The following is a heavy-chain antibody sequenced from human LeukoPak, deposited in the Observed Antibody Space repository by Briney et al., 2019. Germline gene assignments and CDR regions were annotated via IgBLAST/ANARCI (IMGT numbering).Heavy chain of an antibody. Sequence: SETLSLTCTVSGGSISSYYWSWIRQPAGKGLEWIGRIYTSGSTNYNPSLKSRVTMSVDTSKDQFSLKLSSVTAADTAVYYCAREMVVAQNFDPWGQGTLVTVSS. CDR3: AREMVVAQNFDP. D-gene: IGHD2-15*01. CDR2: IYTSGST. CDR1: GGSISSYY. J-gene: IGHJ5*02. V-gene: IGHV4-4*07.